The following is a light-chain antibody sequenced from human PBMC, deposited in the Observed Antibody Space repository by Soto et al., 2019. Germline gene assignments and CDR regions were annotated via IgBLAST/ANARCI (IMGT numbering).Light chain of an antibody. CDR3: SSYTSSSTLVV. Sequence: QSALTQPASVSGSPGQSITISCTGTSSDVGGYNYVSWYQQHPGKAPKLMIYDVSNRPXXVSNRFSGSKSSNTASLTISGLXXXXXAXXYCSSYTSSSTLVVFGGGTKLTVL. V-gene: IGLV2-14*01. J-gene: IGLJ2*01. CDR1: SSDVGGYNY. CDR2: DVS.